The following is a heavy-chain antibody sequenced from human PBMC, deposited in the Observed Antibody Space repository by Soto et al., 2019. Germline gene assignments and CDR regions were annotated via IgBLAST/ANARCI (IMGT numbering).Heavy chain of an antibody. CDR2: ISSSSSTI. CDR1: GFTFSSYS. J-gene: IGHJ6*02. D-gene: IGHD1-26*01. Sequence: EVQLVESGGGLVQPGGSLRLSCAASGFTFSSYSMNWVRQAPGKGLEWVSYISSSSSTIYYADSVKGRFTISRDNAKNSLYLQMNSLRYEDTAVYYCARDRSGSYYPVYYYYYYGMDVWGQGTTVTVS. V-gene: IGHV3-48*02. CDR3: ARDRSGSYYPVYYYYYYGMDV.